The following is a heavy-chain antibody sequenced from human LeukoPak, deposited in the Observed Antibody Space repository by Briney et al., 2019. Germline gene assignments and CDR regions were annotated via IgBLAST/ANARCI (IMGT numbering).Heavy chain of an antibody. CDR2: ISGYNRNT. Sequence: GASVKVSCKASGYTFSSYGISGVRQAPGQGLEWMGWISGYNRNTNYAQKLQGRVTMTTDTSTSTAYMELRSLRSDDTAVYYCARAPLYGSCEYWGQGTLVTVSS. D-gene: IGHD6-6*01. J-gene: IGHJ4*02. CDR3: ARAPLYGSCEY. CDR1: GYTFSSYG. V-gene: IGHV1-18*01.